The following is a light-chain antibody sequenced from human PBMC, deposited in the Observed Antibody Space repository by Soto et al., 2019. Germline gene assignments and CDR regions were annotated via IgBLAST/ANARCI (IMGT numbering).Light chain of an antibody. J-gene: IGLJ1*01. V-gene: IGLV1-40*01. CDR3: QSYDSSLSAYV. CDR1: SSNIGAGYD. Sequence: QSVLTQPPSVSGAPGQRVTISCTGSSSNIGAGYDVHWYRQLPGTAPKLLIYINSIRPSGVPGRFSGSKSGTSASLAITGLQAEDEADYFCQSYDSSLSAYVFGTGTKVTVL. CDR2: INS.